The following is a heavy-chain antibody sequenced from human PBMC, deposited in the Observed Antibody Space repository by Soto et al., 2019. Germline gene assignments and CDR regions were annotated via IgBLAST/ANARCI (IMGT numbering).Heavy chain of an antibody. CDR2: ISGSGDAT. V-gene: IGHV3-23*01. D-gene: IGHD2-15*01. J-gene: IGHJ4*02. CDR1: GFTLSAYA. CDR3: AKAQESSGNVNSYFDT. Sequence: GGSLRLSCAASGFTLSAYAMSWVRQAPGKGLEWVSVISGSGDATYYADSVRGRLTISRDNSMNTLYLDMYSLRAEDTAVYFCAKAQESSGNVNSYFDTWGQGTLVTVSS.